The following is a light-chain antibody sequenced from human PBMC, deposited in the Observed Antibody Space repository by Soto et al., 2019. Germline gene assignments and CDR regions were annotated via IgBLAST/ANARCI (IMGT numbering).Light chain of an antibody. J-gene: IGKJ1*01. CDR2: KAS. Sequence: DIQMTQSPSTLSASVGDRVTITCRASQSISSWLAWYQQKPGKAPKLLIYKASTLKSGVPSRFSGRGSGTEFTLTITSLQPDDFATYYCHQYNSFSPWTFGQGTRWIS. V-gene: IGKV1-5*03. CDR1: QSISSW. CDR3: HQYNSFSPWT.